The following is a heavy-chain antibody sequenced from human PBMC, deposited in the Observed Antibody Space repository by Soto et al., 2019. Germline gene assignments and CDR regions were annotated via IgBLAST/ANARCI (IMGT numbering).Heavy chain of an antibody. Sequence: PVASLKISCKGSGYHFTTYWIGWVRQMPGKGLEWMAIIYPGDSETRYSPSFQGQVTISTDNSITTAYLQWGSLKASDTAMYYCARVIAADIYDREGSHSLVWYFDLWGRGTLVTVSS. CDR3: ARVIAADIYDREGSHSLVWYFDL. D-gene: IGHD3-9*01. V-gene: IGHV5-51*01. J-gene: IGHJ2*01. CDR2: IYPGDSET. CDR1: GYHFTTYW.